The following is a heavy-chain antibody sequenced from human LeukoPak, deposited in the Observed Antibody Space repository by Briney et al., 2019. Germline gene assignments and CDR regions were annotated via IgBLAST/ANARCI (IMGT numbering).Heavy chain of an antibody. CDR1: GASISGGSFS. CDR3: ARDGVVAAT. Sequence: SETLSLTCTVSGASISGGSFSWSWIRQPAGKGLEWIGRVYTSGRSNYNPSLKSRALISVDTSENQFSLKLSSVTAADTAVYYCARDGVVAATWGQGTLVTVSS. V-gene: IGHV4-61*02. J-gene: IGHJ4*02. D-gene: IGHD2-15*01. CDR2: VYTSGRS.